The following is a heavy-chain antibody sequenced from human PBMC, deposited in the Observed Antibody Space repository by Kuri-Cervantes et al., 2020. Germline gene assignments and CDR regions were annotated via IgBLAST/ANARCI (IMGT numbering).Heavy chain of an antibody. D-gene: IGHD2-15*01. CDR2: ISSSSSYI. CDR1: GFTFSSYS. J-gene: IGHJ6*03. CDR3: ARDWRYCSGGSCYYYYMDV. V-gene: IGHV3-21*04. Sequence: GESLKISCGASGFTFSSYSMNWVRQAPGKGLEWFSSISSSSSYIYYADSGKGRFTISRDNAKNSLYLQMNSLRAEDTAVYYCARDWRYCSGGSCYYYYMDVWGKGTTVTVSS.